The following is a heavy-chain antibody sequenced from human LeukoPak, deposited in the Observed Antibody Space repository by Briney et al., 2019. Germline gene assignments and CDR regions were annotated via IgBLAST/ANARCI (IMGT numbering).Heavy chain of an antibody. Sequence: GGSLRLSCSVSGFTISDYAMHWVRQAPGKGLEYASSISSNGGSTYYAESVKGRFTISRDNSKNMLYLQMTSLGVEDTAVYYCVKDRYIDYWGQGSQVTVSS. CDR2: ISSNGGST. CDR1: GFTISDYA. CDR3: VKDRYIDY. V-gene: IGHV3-64D*09. J-gene: IGHJ4*02.